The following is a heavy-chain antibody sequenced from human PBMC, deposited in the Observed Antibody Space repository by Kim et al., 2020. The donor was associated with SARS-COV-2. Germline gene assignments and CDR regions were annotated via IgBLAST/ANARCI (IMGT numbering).Heavy chain of an antibody. J-gene: IGHJ5*02. CDR3: ARGGSGWYRGKRSWFDP. D-gene: IGHD6-19*01. V-gene: IGHV4-34*01. Sequence: SETLSLTCAVYGGSFSGYYWSWIRQPPGKGLEWIGEINHSGSTNYNPSLKSRVTISVDTSKNQFSLKLSSVTAADTAVYYCARGGSGWYRGKRSWFDPWGQGTLVTVSS. CDR2: INHSGST. CDR1: GGSFSGYY.